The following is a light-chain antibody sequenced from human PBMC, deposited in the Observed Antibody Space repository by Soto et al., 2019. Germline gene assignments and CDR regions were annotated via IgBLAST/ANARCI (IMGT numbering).Light chain of an antibody. CDR2: DAS. CDR3: QQYNNWPLT. CDR1: QSVRSD. J-gene: IGKJ4*01. Sequence: EIVLTHSPATLSVSPGDRATLSCRASQSVRSDLAWLQQKPGQAPRLLIYDASTRATGIPAGFSGSVSGTEFTLTISSLQSEDFAIYYCQQYNNWPLTFGGGTKVEIK. V-gene: IGKV3-15*01.